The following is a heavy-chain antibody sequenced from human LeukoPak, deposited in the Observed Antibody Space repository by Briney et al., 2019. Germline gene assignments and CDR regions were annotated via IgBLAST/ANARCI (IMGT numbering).Heavy chain of an antibody. CDR3: ARDLRISDYYGSGSYYKSRAAFDI. Sequence: GGSLRLSCAASGFTFSSYSMNWVRQAPGKGLEWVSSISTSSSYIYYADSVKGRFTISRDNSKNTLYLQMNSLRAEDTAVYYCARDLRISDYYGSGSYYKSRAAFDIWGQGTMVTVSS. D-gene: IGHD3-10*01. CDR1: GFTFSSYS. J-gene: IGHJ3*02. CDR2: ISTSSSYI. V-gene: IGHV3-21*01.